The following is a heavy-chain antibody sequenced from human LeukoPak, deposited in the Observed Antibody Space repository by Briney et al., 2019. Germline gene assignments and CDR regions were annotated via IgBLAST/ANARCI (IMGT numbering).Heavy chain of an antibody. D-gene: IGHD4-17*01. Sequence: PGGSLRLSCAASGFTFSSYWMSWVRQAPGKGLEWVSAISGSGGSTYYADSVKGRFTISRDNSKNTLYLQMNSLRAEDTAVYYCAKGLSPPFYGDYVRSDFDYWGQGTLVTVSS. J-gene: IGHJ4*02. CDR3: AKGLSPPFYGDYVRSDFDY. CDR2: ISGSGGST. V-gene: IGHV3-23*01. CDR1: GFTFSSYW.